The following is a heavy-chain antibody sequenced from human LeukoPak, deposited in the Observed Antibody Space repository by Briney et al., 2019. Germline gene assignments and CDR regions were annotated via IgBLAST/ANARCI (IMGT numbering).Heavy chain of an antibody. J-gene: IGHJ4*02. D-gene: IGHD2-15*01. CDR1: GFTFSSYW. CDR2: IKQDGSEK. V-gene: IGHV3-7*01. CDR3: ARDGWDIVVVVAAAHFDY. Sequence: PGGSLRLSCAASGFTFSSYWMSWVRQAPGKGLEWVANIKQDGSEKYYVDSAKGRFTISRDNAKNSLYLQMNSLRAEDTAVYYCARDGWDIVVVVAAAHFDYWGQGTLVTVSS.